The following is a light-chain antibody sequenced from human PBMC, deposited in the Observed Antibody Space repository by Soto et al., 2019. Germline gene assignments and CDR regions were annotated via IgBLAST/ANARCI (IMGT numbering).Light chain of an antibody. CDR3: QQYGISPWT. V-gene: IGKV3-20*01. Sequence: DIVLTQSPGTLSLSPGERATLSCRASQSVNSDFLAWYQQKPGQAPSLLIYGASGRAPGIPDRFTGSGSGTDFSLTISRLEPEDFAVYYCQQYGISPWTFGQGTKVEIK. CDR2: GAS. J-gene: IGKJ1*01. CDR1: QSVNSDF.